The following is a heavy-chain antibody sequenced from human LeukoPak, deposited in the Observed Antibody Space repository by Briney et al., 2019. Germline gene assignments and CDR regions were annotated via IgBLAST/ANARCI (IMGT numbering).Heavy chain of an antibody. D-gene: IGHD4-17*01. CDR3: ARERPYGDYLFDY. Sequence: GGSLRLSCAASGFTFSGRWMSWLRQAPGKGLEWVANINQDGTDKYYVDSVKGRFTISRDNSKNTLYLQMNSLRAEDTAVYYCARERPYGDYLFDYWGQGTLVTVSS. J-gene: IGHJ4*02. V-gene: IGHV3-7*01. CDR1: GFTFSGRW. CDR2: INQDGTDK.